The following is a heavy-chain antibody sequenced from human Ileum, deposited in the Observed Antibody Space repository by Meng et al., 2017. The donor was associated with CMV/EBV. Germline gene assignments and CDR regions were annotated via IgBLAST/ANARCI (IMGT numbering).Heavy chain of an antibody. CDR1: GDSLSSNSHY. D-gene: IGHD6-13*01. J-gene: IGHJ5*02. Sequence: QLQLQGSGPGLVKPSETLSLTGTVSGDSLSSNSHYWGWIRLPPGKGLEFIASMYYSGSTYYNSSLKSRTTISLDTSKNQFSLNLTSVTAADTAVYYCVRVVIAAGTDWFDPWGQGTLVTVSS. CDR3: VRVVIAAGTDWFDP. CDR2: MYYSGST. V-gene: IGHV4-39*02.